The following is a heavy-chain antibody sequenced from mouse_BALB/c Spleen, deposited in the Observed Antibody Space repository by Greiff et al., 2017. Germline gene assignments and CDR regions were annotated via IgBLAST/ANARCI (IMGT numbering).Heavy chain of an antibody. V-gene: IGHV1-14*01. Sequence: EVQQQQSGPELVKPGASVKMSCKASGYTFTSYVMHWVKQKPGQGLEWIGYINPYNDGTKYNEKFKGKATLTSDKSSSTAYMELSSLTSEDSAVYYCARPITTVVATDFDYGGQGTTRTVSS. CDR3: ARPITTVVATDFDY. D-gene: IGHD1-1*01. CDR2: INPYNDGT. J-gene: IGHJ2*01. CDR1: GYTFTSYV.